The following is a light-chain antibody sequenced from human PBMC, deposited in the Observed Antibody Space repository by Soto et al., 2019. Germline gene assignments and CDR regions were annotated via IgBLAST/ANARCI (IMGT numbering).Light chain of an antibody. Sequence: DIQMTHSPSTLSASVGDRVTITCRASQSIGSWLAWYQQKPGKAPKLLIYKTSILENGVPSRFSGSGSGTEFTLSISSLQPDDFATYYCHQYNSYWTFGQGTKVDIK. V-gene: IGKV1-5*03. CDR3: HQYNSYWT. CDR1: QSIGSW. CDR2: KTS. J-gene: IGKJ1*01.